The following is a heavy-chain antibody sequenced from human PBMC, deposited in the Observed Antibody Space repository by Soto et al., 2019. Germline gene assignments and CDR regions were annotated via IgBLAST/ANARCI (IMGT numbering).Heavy chain of an antibody. V-gene: IGHV1-18*01. CDR1: GYTFTSYG. D-gene: IGHD3-10*01. J-gene: IGHJ4*02. Sequence: QVQLVQSGAEVKKPGASVKVSCKASGYTFTSYGISWGRQAPGQVLEWMGWISAYNGNTNYAQKLQGRVTMTKDTATSTAYMELRSVRADDTVVYYSAREPFEGSGSYYSDHWGQGTLGTVSS. CDR3: AREPFEGSGSYYSDH. CDR2: ISAYNGNT.